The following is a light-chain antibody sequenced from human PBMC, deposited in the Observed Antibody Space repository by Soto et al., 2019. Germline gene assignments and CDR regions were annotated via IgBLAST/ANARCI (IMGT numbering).Light chain of an antibody. CDR2: VNTDGSH. J-gene: IGLJ2*01. CDR3: QTWGTGTHVV. V-gene: IGLV4-69*01. CDR1: SGHSNFA. Sequence: QSVLTQSPSASASLGASVKLTCTLSSGHSNFAIAWHQQQTDRGPRYLMKVNTDGSHDKGDGIPDRFSGSTSGAERFLTISSLQSEDEADYYCQTWGTGTHVVFGGGTKLTVL.